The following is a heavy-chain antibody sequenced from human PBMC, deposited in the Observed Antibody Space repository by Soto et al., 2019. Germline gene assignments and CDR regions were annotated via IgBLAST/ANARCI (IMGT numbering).Heavy chain of an antibody. Sequence: GSLRLSCATSGFTFGNYWMHWVRQAPGKGLEWVSRMNSDGSTTNYADSVKGRFTVSRDNARNTLYLQMNSLRAEDTAVYYCATAEVDYWGPGTLVTVSS. CDR2: MNSDGSTT. CDR3: ATAEVDY. CDR1: GFTFGNYW. V-gene: IGHV3-74*01. J-gene: IGHJ4*02.